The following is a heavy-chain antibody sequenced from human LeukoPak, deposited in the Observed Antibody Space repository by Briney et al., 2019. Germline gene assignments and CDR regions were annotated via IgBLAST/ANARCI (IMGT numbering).Heavy chain of an antibody. V-gene: IGHV1-24*01. J-gene: IGHJ5*02. CDR1: GYTLHEFS. CDR2: FDPEDGET. CDR3: ATAGLGGGNWFDP. D-gene: IGHD3-16*01. Sequence: ASVKVSCKVFGYTLHEFSLPWVGQAPGKGLGWMGGFDPEDGETIYAQKFQGRVTMTEDTSTDTAYMELSSLRSEDTAVYYCATAGLGGGNWFDPWGQGTLVTVSS.